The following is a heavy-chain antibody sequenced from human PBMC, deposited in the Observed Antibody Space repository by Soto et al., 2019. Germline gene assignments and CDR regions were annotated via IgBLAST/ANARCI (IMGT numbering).Heavy chain of an antibody. J-gene: IGHJ6*02. CDR1: KFTFSNYI. CDR3: ARGGFGEQTYYYYGMDV. CDR2: ISSSGSTI. Sequence: GALRLSCAASKFTFSNYIMNWVRQAPGKGLEWVSYISSSGSTIYYADSVKGRFTISRDNAENSLYLQMNSLRDEDTAVYYCARGGFGEQTYYYYGMDVWGQGTTVTVSS. D-gene: IGHD3-10*01. V-gene: IGHV3-48*02.